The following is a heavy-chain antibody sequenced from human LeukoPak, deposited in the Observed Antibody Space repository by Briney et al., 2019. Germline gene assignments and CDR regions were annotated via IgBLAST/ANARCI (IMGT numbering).Heavy chain of an antibody. J-gene: IGHJ4*02. CDR2: INPSGGST. V-gene: IGHV1-46*01. CDR1: GYTFTSYY. Sequence: ASVKVSCKASGYTFTSYYMHWVRQAPGQGLEWMGIINPSGGSTSYAQKFPGRVTMTRDTSTSTVYMELSSLRSEDTAVYYCASSDIAVALFDYWGQGTLVTVSS. D-gene: IGHD6-19*01. CDR3: ASSDIAVALFDY.